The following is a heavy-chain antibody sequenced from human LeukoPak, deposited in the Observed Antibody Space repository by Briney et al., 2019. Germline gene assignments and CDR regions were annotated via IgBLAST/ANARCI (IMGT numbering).Heavy chain of an antibody. Sequence: SETLSLTCSVSGDSLNSYYWTWIRQPPGKGLEWIGNILYSGSTNYNPSLKSRVTISVDTSKNQFSLKLSSVTAADTAVYYCARHQPPNYDILTGYYPLFDYWGQGTLVTVSS. CDR3: ARHQPPNYDILTGYYPLFDY. J-gene: IGHJ4*02. CDR2: ILYSGST. D-gene: IGHD3-9*01. V-gene: IGHV4-59*08. CDR1: GDSLNSYY.